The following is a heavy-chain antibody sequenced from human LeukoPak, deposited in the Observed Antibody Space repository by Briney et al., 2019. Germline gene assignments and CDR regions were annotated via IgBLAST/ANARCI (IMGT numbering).Heavy chain of an antibody. CDR3: ARGLHCSGGSCYSADC. CDR1: GGSFSGYY. Sequence: SETLSLTCAVYGGSFSGYYWSWIRQPPGKGLEWIGEINHSGSTNYNPSLKSRVTISVDTSKNQFSLKLSSVTAADTAVYYCARGLHCSGGSCYSADCWGQGTLVTVSS. CDR2: INHSGST. V-gene: IGHV4-34*01. J-gene: IGHJ4*02. D-gene: IGHD2-15*01.